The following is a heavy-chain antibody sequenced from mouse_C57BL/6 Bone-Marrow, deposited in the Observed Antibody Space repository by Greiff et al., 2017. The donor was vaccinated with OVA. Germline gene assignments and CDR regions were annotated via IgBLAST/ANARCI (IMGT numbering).Heavy chain of an antibody. J-gene: IGHJ1*03. CDR2: IYPSSGDT. V-gene: IGHV1-81*01. Sequence: QVQLQQSGAELVRPGASVKLSCKASGYTFTSYCISWVKQRPGQGLEWIGEIYPSSGDTNYNQKFKGKATLTADKSSSTAYMELRSLTSEDSAVYYCARGDYDGSSWYFDDWGTGTTVTVSS. D-gene: IGHD1-1*02. CDR3: ARGDYDGSSWYFDD. CDR1: GYTFTSYC.